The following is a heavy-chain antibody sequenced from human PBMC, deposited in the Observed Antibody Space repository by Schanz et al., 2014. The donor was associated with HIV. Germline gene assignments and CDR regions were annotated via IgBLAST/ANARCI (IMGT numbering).Heavy chain of an antibody. CDR3: AKPEYDSRGNSQSHFDY. J-gene: IGHJ4*02. CDR2: IGGSRGGT. D-gene: IGHD3-22*01. Sequence: EQLVESGGGVVQPGRSLRLSCVASGFNFNSYGMHWVRQAPGKGLEWVSGIGGSRGGTYYADSVKGRFTISRDNSKNTLYLQMTTLRIDDTAVYYCAKPEYDSRGNSQSHFDYWGQGTLVTVSS. CDR1: GFNFNSYG. V-gene: IGHV3-23*04.